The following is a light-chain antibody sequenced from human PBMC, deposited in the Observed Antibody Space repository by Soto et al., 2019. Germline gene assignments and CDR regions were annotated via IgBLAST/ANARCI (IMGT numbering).Light chain of an antibody. CDR2: DAS. Sequence: EVVMTQSPATLSVSPGERATLSCRASQSVIRNLAWYQQRPGRAPRLLIYDASTRATNIPTRFSCSGSGTDFNLTISSIQSEDFAVYYCQQYNHWPLYTFGQGTKLEIK. J-gene: IGKJ2*01. CDR1: QSVIRN. V-gene: IGKV3-15*01. CDR3: QQYNHWPLYT.